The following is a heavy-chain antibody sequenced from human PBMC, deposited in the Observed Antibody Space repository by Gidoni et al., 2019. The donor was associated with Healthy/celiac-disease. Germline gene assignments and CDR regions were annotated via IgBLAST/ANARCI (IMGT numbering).Heavy chain of an antibody. V-gene: IGHV3-48*04. J-gene: IGHJ4*02. CDR3: ARDYYDSIGYYYAVHDY. Sequence: EVQLVESGGGLVQPGGSRSICCDASGVTCRSYSVNWVRQAPGKGLEWVSYISSSSSTIYYADSVKGRFTISRDNAKNSLYLQMNSLRAEDTAVYYCARDYYDSIGYYYAVHDYWGQGTLVTVSS. CDR1: GVTCRSYS. CDR2: ISSSSSTI. D-gene: IGHD3-22*01.